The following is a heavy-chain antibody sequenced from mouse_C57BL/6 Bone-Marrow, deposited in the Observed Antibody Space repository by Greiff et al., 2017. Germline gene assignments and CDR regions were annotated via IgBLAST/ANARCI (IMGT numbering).Heavy chain of an antibody. V-gene: IGHV2-9-1*01. J-gene: IGHJ4*01. D-gene: IGHD1-1*01. CDR3: ARNNYGSLDLPMDY. CDR1: GFSLTSYA. CDR2: IWTVGGT. Sequence: VKLVESGPGLVAPSQSLSITCTVSGFSLTSYAISWVRQPPGKGLEWLGVIWTVGGTNYNSAPKSRLSISKDNSKSQVFLKMNSLQPDDAARYYCARNNYGSLDLPMDYWGQGTSVTVSS.